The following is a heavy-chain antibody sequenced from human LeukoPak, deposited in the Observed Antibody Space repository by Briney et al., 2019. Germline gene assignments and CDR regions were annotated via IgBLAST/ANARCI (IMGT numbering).Heavy chain of an antibody. CDR1: GDSISGYF. V-gene: IGHV4-4*07. J-gene: IGHJ4*02. CDR2: MYISWCT. Sequence: SETLSLTCTVSGDSISGYFWNWIRQPAGKGLEGIGRMYISWCTNYNPPLQSGVIMSVDTSKNQFSLDLNSVPAADTAVYYCARGRAYYDSSGYFNYWGQGILVTVSS. CDR3: ARGRAYYDSSGYFNY. D-gene: IGHD3-22*01.